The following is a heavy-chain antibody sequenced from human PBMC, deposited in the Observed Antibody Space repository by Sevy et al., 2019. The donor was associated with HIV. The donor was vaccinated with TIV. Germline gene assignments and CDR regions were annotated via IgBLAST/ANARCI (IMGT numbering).Heavy chain of an antibody. J-gene: IGHJ4*02. CDR2: ISYDGSNK. V-gene: IGHV3-30*18. CDR1: GFTFSSYG. Sequence: GGSLRLSCAASGFTFSSYGMHWVRQAPGKGLEWVAVISYDGSNKYYADPVKGRFTISRDNSKNTLYLQMNSLRAEDTAVYYCAKAFSLTMDPSGDYWGQGTLVTVSS. CDR3: AKAFSLTMDPSGDY. D-gene: IGHD3-10*01.